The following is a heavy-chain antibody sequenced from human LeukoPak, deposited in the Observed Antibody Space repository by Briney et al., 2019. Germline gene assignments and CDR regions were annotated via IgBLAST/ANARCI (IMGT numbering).Heavy chain of an antibody. CDR1: GGTFSSYA. CDR2: IIFIFGTA. D-gene: IGHD6-19*01. J-gene: IGHJ4*02. V-gene: IGHV1-69*05. CDR3: AREKYSSGWTSFDY. Sequence: ASVKVSCKASGGTFSSYAINWVRQAPGQGLEWMGGIIFIFGTANYAQKFQGRVTITTDESTSTAYMELSSLRSEDTAVYYCAREKYSSGWTSFDYWGQGTLVTVSS.